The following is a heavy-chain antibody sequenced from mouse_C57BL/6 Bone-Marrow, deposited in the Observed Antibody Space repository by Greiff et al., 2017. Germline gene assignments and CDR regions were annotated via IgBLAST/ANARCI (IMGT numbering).Heavy chain of an antibody. CDR1: GFTFSDYG. J-gene: IGHJ4*01. D-gene: IGHD1-1*01. Sequence: EVKLQESGGGLVKPGGSLKLSCAASGFTFSDYGMHWVRQAPEKGLEWVAYISSGSSTNYYEDTVKGRFTISRDNAKNTLFLQMTSLRSEDTAMYYCARPPYYYGSSYPYAMDDWGQGTSVTVSS. CDR2: ISSGSSTN. CDR3: ARPPYYYGSSYPYAMDD. V-gene: IGHV5-17*01.